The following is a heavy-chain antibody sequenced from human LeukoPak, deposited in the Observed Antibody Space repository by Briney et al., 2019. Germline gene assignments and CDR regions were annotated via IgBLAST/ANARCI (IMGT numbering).Heavy chain of an antibody. CDR2: IYYSGST. D-gene: IGHD5-24*01. V-gene: IGHV4-59*01. Sequence: PSQTLSLTCTVSGGSISSYYWSWIRQPPGKGLEWIGYIYYSGSTNYNPSLKSRVTISVDTSKNQFSLKLSSVTAADTAVYYCARARPTISREFDYWGQGTLVTVSS. CDR3: ARARPTISREFDY. CDR1: GGSISSYY. J-gene: IGHJ4*02.